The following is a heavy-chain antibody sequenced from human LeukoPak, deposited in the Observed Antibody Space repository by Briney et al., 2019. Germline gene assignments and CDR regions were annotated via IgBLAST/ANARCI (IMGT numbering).Heavy chain of an antibody. V-gene: IGHV1-69*04. CDR3: ARNYPAGWYFDL. CDR2: IIPILGIA. Sequence: SVTVSFKASGGTFSIYAISWVRQAPGQGLEWMGRIIPILGIANYAQKFQGRVTITADKSTSTAYMELSSLRSEDTAAYYCARNYPAGWYFDLWGRGTLVTVSS. CDR1: GGTFSIYA. J-gene: IGHJ2*01. D-gene: IGHD1-7*01.